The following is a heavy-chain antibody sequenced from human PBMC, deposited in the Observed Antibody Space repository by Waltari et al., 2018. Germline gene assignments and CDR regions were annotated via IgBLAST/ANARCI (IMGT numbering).Heavy chain of an antibody. CDR3: ARAAVAGTFWFDP. V-gene: IGHV4-38-2*02. CDR1: GYSISSGYY. J-gene: IGHJ5*02. D-gene: IGHD6-19*01. CDR2: MFHSGNT. Sequence: QVQLQESGPGLVKPSETLSLTCTVSGYSISSGYYWGWIRQPPGKGLAWIGSMFHSGNTNCNPSPKRRVTISVDTSKNQFSLNLSSVTAADTAVYYCARAAVAGTFWFDPWGQGTLVTVSS.